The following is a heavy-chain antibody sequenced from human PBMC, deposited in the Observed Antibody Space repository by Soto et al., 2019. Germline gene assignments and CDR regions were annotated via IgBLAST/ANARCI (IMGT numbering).Heavy chain of an antibody. CDR1: GFTFSSYA. CDR3: AKDDYYDSSGYPIKYYYYYGMDV. V-gene: IGHV3-23*01. J-gene: IGHJ6*02. D-gene: IGHD3-22*01. Sequence: EVQLLESGGGLVQPGGSLRLSCAASGFTFSSYAMSWVRQAPGKGLEWVSAISGSGGSTYYADSVKGRFTISRDNSKNTLYLQMNSLRAEDTAVYYCAKDDYYDSSGYPIKYYYYYGMDVWGQGTTVTVSS. CDR2: ISGSGGST.